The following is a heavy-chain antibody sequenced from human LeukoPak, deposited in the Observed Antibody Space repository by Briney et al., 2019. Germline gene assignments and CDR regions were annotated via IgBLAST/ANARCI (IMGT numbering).Heavy chain of an antibody. D-gene: IGHD3-9*01. Sequence: SETLSLTCVVSSVSISSNNWWSWVRQPPGKGLEWIGDIHHNGNSNYNPSLKSRVTMSVDTSKNQFSLKLSSVTAADTAVYSCARISLTGYAPISGYFDYWGQGTLVTVSS. CDR3: ARISLTGYAPISGYFDY. V-gene: IGHV4-4*02. CDR2: IHHNGNS. CDR1: SVSISSNNW. J-gene: IGHJ4*02.